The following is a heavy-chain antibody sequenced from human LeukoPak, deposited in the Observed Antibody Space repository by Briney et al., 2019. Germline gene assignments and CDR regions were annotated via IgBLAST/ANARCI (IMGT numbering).Heavy chain of an antibody. J-gene: IGHJ4*02. CDR2: ISNDGSKK. Sequence: PRGSLTLSCPASGFTFSSYGMHWVRQAPGKGLEWVAVISNDGSKKFYAGSVKGRFTIPRHNSKHTPYLQMNCQRTKDTAVYYLATEAEVSQGPDYWGQGTLVTVSS. CDR1: GFTFSSYG. CDR3: ATEAEVSQGPDY. V-gene: IGHV3-30*03. D-gene: IGHD1-14*01.